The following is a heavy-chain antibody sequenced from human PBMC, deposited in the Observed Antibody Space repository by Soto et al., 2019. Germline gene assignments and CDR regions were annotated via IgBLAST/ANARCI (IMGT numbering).Heavy chain of an antibody. CDR3: ARDGGFY. CDR2: TRNKANSYTT. Sequence: EVQLVESGGGLVQPGGSLRLSCAASGFTFSDHYMDWVRQAPGKGLEWVGRTRNKANSYTTEYAASVKGRFTISRDDSKISLYLQMNSLKTEDAAVYYCARDGGFYWGQGALVTVSS. J-gene: IGHJ4*02. V-gene: IGHV3-72*01. CDR1: GFTFSDHY.